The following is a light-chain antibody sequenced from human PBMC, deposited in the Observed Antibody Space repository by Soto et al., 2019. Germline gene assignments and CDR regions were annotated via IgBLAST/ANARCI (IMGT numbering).Light chain of an antibody. Sequence: DIQMTQSPSSLSASVGDRVTITCRASQSIISYLNWYQQKPWKAPTLLIYSASSLKSGVPSRFSGSGSGTDFNLTISSLQTEDFATSYCQPSYSTSTWTFGPGTKVEIK. CDR2: SAS. J-gene: IGKJ1*01. CDR3: QPSYSTSTWT. CDR1: QSIISY. V-gene: IGKV1-39*01.